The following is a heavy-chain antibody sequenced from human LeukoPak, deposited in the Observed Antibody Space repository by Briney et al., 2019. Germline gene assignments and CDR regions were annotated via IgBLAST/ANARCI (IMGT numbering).Heavy chain of an antibody. D-gene: IGHD3-10*01. Sequence: ASGKVSCKASGGTFSSYAISWVRQAPGQGLEWMGGIIPIFGTANYAQKFQGRVTITADESTSTAYMELSSLRSEDTAVYYCARDPGGHYYYYYMDVWGKGTTVTVSS. J-gene: IGHJ6*03. CDR3: ARDPGGHYYYYYMDV. CDR1: GGTFSSYA. CDR2: IIPIFGTA. V-gene: IGHV1-69*13.